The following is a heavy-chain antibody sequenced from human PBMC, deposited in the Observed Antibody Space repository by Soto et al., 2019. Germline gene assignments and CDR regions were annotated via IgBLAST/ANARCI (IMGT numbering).Heavy chain of an antibody. Sequence: GGSLRLSCAASGFTFSSYAMSWVRQAPGKGLEWVSAISGSGGSTYYADSVKGRFTISRDNSKNTLYLQMNSLRAEDTAVYYCAKGSGYRSSTSCYSNFDYWGQGTLVTVSS. D-gene: IGHD2-2*01. J-gene: IGHJ4*02. CDR2: ISGSGGST. CDR1: GFTFSSYA. V-gene: IGHV3-23*01. CDR3: AKGSGYRSSTSCYSNFDY.